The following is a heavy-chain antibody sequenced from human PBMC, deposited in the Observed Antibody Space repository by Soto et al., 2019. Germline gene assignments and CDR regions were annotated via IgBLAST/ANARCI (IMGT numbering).Heavy chain of an antibody. J-gene: IGHJ6*02. CDR2: IDPSDSYT. D-gene: IGHD1-7*01. Sequence: PGESLKISCKGSGYSFTSYWISWVRQMPGKGLEWMGRIDPSDSYTNYSPSFQGHVTISADKSISTAYLQWSSLKASDTAMYYCASLTGTTRYYYGMDVWGPGTTVTVSS. V-gene: IGHV5-10-1*01. CDR3: ASLTGTTRYYYGMDV. CDR1: GYSFTSYW.